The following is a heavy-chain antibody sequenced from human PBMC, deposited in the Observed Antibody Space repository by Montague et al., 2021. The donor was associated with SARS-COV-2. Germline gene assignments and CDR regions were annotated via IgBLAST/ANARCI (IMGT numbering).Heavy chain of an antibody. D-gene: IGHD1-26*01. CDR1: GGSISSSSYY. CDR2: IYYSGTT. J-gene: IGHJ2*01. Sequence: SETLSLTCTVSGGSISSSSYYWGWIRQPPGKGPEWIGSIYYSGTTFYNPSLRSRVTMSVDTSKNQFSLRLSSVTAADTAVFYCARVGAGEWYFDFWGRGTLVTVSS. CDR3: ARVGAGEWYFDF. V-gene: IGHV4-39*01.